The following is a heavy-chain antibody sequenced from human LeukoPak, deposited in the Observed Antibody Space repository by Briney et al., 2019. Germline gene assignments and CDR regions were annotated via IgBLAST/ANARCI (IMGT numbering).Heavy chain of an antibody. CDR2: ISWNSGSI. CDR3: AKDSGYDFWSGYNWFDP. Sequence: PGRSLRLSCAASGFTLDDYAMHWVRQAPGKGLEWVSGISWNSGSIGYADSVKGRFTISRDNAKNSLYLQMNSLRAEDTALYYCAKDSGYDFWSGYNWFDPWGQGTLVTVSS. V-gene: IGHV3-9*01. J-gene: IGHJ5*02. D-gene: IGHD3-3*01. CDR1: GFTLDDYA.